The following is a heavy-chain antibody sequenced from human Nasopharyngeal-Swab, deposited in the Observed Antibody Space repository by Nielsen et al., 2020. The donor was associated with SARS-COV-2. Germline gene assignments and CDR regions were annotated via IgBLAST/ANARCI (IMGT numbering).Heavy chain of an antibody. D-gene: IGHD3-22*01. V-gene: IGHV1-2*06. CDR3: ARYYYDSSGYTYYFDY. Sequence: ASVKVSCKASGYTFTGYYMHWVRQAPGQGLEWMGRINPNSGSTNYAQKFQGRVTMTRDTSNSTAYMELSRLRSDDTAVYYCARYYYDSSGYTYYFDYWGQGTLVTVSS. CDR1: GYTFTGYY. CDR2: INPNSGST. J-gene: IGHJ4*02.